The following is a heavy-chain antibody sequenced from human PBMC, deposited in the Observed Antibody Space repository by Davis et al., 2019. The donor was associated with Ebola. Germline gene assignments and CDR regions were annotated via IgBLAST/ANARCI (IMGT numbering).Heavy chain of an antibody. CDR2: IYYSGST. V-gene: IGHV4-59*01. CDR3: ARASDGDYADWYFDL. J-gene: IGHJ2*01. D-gene: IGHD4-17*01. Sequence: SETLSLTCTVSGGSISSYYWSWIRQPPGKGLEWIGYIYYSGSTNYNPSLKSRVPISVDTSKNQFSLKLSSVTAADTAVYYCARASDGDYADWYFDLWGRGTLVTVSS. CDR1: GGSISSYY.